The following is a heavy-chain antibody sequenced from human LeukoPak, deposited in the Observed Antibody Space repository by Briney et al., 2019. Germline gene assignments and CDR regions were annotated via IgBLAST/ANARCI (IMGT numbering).Heavy chain of an antibody. CDR1: GGSISSYY. CDR2: IYYSGST. Sequence: SETLSLTCTVSGGSISSYYWSWIRQPPGKGLEWIGYIYYSGSTNYNPSLKSRVTMSVDTSKNQFSLKLSSVTAADTAVYYCAREAVAGTDWFDPWGQGTLVTVSS. D-gene: IGHD6-19*01. CDR3: AREAVAGTDWFDP. V-gene: IGHV4-59*12. J-gene: IGHJ5*02.